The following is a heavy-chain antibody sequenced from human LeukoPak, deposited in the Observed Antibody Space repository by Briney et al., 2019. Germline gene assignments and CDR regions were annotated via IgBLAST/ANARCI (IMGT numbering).Heavy chain of an antibody. Sequence: PSETLSLTCTVSGGSISSYYWSWTRQPPGKGLEWIGYIYYSGSTNYNPSLKSRVTISVDTSKNQFSLKLSSVTAADTAVYYCARLRYCTNGVCPWGQGTLVTVSS. D-gene: IGHD2-8*01. CDR3: ARLRYCTNGVCP. CDR1: GGSISSYY. CDR2: IYYSGST. V-gene: IGHV4-59*12. J-gene: IGHJ5*02.